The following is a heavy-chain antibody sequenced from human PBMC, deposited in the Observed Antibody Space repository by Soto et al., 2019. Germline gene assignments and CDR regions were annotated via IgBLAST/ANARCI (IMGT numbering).Heavy chain of an antibody. CDR3: ATYWTENNYYYYYGMDV. D-gene: IGHD1-1*01. J-gene: IGHJ6*02. CDR1: RGSISSYY. CDR2: IYYSGST. Sequence: SETLSLTCTVSRGSISSYYWSWIRQPPGKELQYIGYIYYSGSTNYNPSIKSRITISVDTSKNQFSLKLSSVTAADTAVYYCATYWTENNYYYYYGMDVWGQGTTVTVSS. V-gene: IGHV4-59*01.